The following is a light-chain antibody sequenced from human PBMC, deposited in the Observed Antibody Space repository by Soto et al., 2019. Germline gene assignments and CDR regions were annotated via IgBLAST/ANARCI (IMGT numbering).Light chain of an antibody. V-gene: IGKV1-39*01. CDR2: DAS. J-gene: IGKJ2*01. CDR3: QQSDSTPYT. Sequence: DIQMTQSPSSLSASVGDRVTITCRASQTISTYLNWDQQKPGKAPRLLIYDASSLLSGVTSRFSGSGSGTDFTLTIASLQPEDFSTYYCQQSDSTPYTFGQGTKVEI. CDR1: QTISTY.